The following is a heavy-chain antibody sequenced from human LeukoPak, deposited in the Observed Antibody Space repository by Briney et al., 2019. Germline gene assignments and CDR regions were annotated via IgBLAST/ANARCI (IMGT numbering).Heavy chain of an antibody. CDR3: ARGGSGSYQVHPFDF. CDR1: GGSISSSSYY. V-gene: IGHV4-39*07. J-gene: IGHJ4*02. D-gene: IGHD3-10*01. CDR2: IYYSGST. Sequence: PSETLSLTCTVSGGSISSSSYYWGWIRLPPGKGLEWIGSIYYSGSTYYNPSLKSRVTISVDTSKNQFSLKLSSVTAADTAVYYCARGGSGSYQVHPFDFWGQGTLVTVSS.